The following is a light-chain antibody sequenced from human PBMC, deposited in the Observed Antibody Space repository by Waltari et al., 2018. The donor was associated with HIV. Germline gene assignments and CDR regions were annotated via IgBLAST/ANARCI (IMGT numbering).Light chain of an antibody. J-gene: IGKJ2*01. CDR3: QQYNDWPRT. CDR1: QSVSSN. CDR2: GAS. Sequence: EIVMTQSPATLSVSPGERATLSCRASQSVSSNLAWYQHKPGQAPWLLIYGASTRATGIPARFSGSGSGTEFTLTISSLQSEDFAVYYCQQYNDWPRTFGQGTKLEIK. V-gene: IGKV3-15*01.